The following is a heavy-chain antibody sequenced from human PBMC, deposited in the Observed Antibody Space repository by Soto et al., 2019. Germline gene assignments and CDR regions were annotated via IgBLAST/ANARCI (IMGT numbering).Heavy chain of an antibody. Sequence: SETLSLTCTVSGGSISSSSYYWGWIRQPPGKGLEWIGNIYYSGSTNYNPSLKSRVTISVDTSKNQFSLKLSSVTAADTAVYYCAGSSGGDYDDYYYYYYMDVWGNGTTVTVSS. CDR2: IYYSGST. CDR1: GGSISSSSYY. J-gene: IGHJ6*03. CDR3: AGSSGGDYDDYYYYYYMDV. V-gene: IGHV4-39*01. D-gene: IGHD4-17*01.